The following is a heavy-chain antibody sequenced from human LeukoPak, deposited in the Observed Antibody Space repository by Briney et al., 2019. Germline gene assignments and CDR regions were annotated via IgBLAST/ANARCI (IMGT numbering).Heavy chain of an antibody. CDR1: GYTFTGYH. Sequence: ASVRVSCKASGYTFTGYHIHWVRQAPGQGLEWMGWINPNSGGTNYAQRFQGRVTMTRDTSIITAYMELSRLTSDDTAVYYCMTLGGYNSGWYFDYWGQGTLVTVSS. CDR3: MTLGGYNSGWYFDY. D-gene: IGHD6-19*01. J-gene: IGHJ4*02. V-gene: IGHV1-2*02. CDR2: INPNSGGT.